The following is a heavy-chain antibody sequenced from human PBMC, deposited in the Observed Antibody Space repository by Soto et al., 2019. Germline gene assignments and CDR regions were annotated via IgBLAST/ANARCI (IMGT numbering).Heavy chain of an antibody. V-gene: IGHV4-59*01. J-gene: IGHJ6*02. Sequence: SETLSLTCTVSGGSISSYYWSWIRQPPGKGLEWIGYIYYSGSTNYNPSLKSRVTISVDTSKNQFSLKLSSVTAADTAMYYCASWGVWGQGTTVTVSS. D-gene: IGHD3-16*01. CDR3: ASWGV. CDR2: IYYSGST. CDR1: GGSISSYY.